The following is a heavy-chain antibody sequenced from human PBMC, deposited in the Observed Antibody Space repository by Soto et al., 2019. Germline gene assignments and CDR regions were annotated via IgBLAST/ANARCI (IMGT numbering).Heavy chain of an antibody. CDR1: GGYISSGGYY. D-gene: IGHD3-3*01. J-gene: IGHJ5*02. Sequence: QVQLQESGPGLVKPSQTLSLTCTVSGGYISSGGYYWSWIRQHPGKGLEWIGYIYYSGSTYYNPSLKSRVTISADTSKNQFSLKLSSVTAADTAVYNCARERHYDFWSGSPGPWGQGTLVTVSS. V-gene: IGHV4-31*03. CDR3: ARERHYDFWSGSPGP. CDR2: IYYSGST.